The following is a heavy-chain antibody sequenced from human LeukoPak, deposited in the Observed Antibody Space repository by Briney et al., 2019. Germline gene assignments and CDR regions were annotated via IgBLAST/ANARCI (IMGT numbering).Heavy chain of an antibody. CDR3: ARVSRDGPDGYYFDY. CDR2: IYKSGNT. V-gene: IGHV4-38-2*02. J-gene: IGHJ4*02. CDR1: GYSIRTDYY. Sequence: SETLSLTCTVSGYSIRTDYYWGWIRQPPGKGPEWIGTIYKSGNTYYNPSLRSRVTISVDTSKNQFSLKLSSVTAADTAVYYCARVSRDGPDGYYFDYWGQGTLVTVSS. D-gene: IGHD5-24*01.